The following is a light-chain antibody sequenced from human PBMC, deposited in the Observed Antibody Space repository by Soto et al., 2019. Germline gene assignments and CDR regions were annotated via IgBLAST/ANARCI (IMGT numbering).Light chain of an antibody. CDR1: QNVTSNL. J-gene: IGKJ5*01. V-gene: IGKV3D-20*02. CDR2: GAS. CDR3: QQRSNWPPIT. Sequence: TVLTQSPGTLSLSPGERATLSCRASQNVTSNLLVWYQQHPGQAPRLLIYGASSRATGIPDRFSGGGSGTDFTLTISRLEPEDFAVYYCQQRSNWPPITFGQGTRLEIK.